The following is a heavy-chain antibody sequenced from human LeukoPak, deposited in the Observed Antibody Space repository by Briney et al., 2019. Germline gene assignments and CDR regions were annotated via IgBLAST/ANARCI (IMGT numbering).Heavy chain of an antibody. CDR3: AKSRSYDSSGYSFDC. V-gene: IGHV3-23*01. Sequence: GGSLRLSCAASGFTFSSYGMSWVRQAPGKGLEWVSAISGSGGGTYYADSVKGRFTISRDNSKNTLFLQMNSLRAEDTAVYYCAKSRSYDSSGYSFDCWGQGTLVTVSS. CDR2: ISGSGGGT. CDR1: GFTFSSYG. D-gene: IGHD3-22*01. J-gene: IGHJ4*02.